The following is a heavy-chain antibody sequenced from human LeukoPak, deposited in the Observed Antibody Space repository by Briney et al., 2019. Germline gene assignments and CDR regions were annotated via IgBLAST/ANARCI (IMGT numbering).Heavy chain of an antibody. Sequence: SETLSLTCTVSGGSISSYYWSWIRQPPGKGLEWIGYIYYSGSTNFNPSLKSRVTISVDTSKNQFSLKLSSVTAADTAVYYCARLGYPQGYGGNKAFDIWGHGTMVTVSS. CDR2: IYYSGST. CDR3: ARLGYPQGYGGNKAFDI. D-gene: IGHD4-23*01. J-gene: IGHJ3*02. CDR1: GGSISSYY. V-gene: IGHV4-59*01.